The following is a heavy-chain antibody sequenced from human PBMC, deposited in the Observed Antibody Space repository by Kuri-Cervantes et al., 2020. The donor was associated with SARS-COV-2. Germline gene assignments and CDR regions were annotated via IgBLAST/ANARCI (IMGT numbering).Heavy chain of an antibody. V-gene: IGHV3-21*04. CDR1: GFTFSSYS. CDR3: AKDLGDFWRGYLPPSYGMDV. CDR2: ISSSSSYI. D-gene: IGHD3-3*01. Sequence: ETLSLTCAASGFTFSSYSMNWVRQAPGKGLEWVSSISSSSSYIYYADSVKGRFTISRDNSKNTLYLQMNSLRAEDTAIYYCAKDLGDFWRGYLPPSYGMDVWGQGTTVTVSS. J-gene: IGHJ6*02.